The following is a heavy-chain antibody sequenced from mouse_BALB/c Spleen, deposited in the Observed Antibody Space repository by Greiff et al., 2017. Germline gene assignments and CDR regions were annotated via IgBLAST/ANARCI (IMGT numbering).Heavy chain of an antibody. CDR1: GFTFSNYW. Sequence: EVKLVESGGGLVQPGGSMKLSCVASGFTFSNYWMNWVRQSPEKGLEWVAEIRLKSNNYATHYAESVKGRFTISRDDSKSSVYLQMNNLRAEDTGIYYCTRGDYWGQGTTLTVSS. V-gene: IGHV6-6*02. J-gene: IGHJ2*01. CDR3: TRGDY. CDR2: IRLKSNNYAT.